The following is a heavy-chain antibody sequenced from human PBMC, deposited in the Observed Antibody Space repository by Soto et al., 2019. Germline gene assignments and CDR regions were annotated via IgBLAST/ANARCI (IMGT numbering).Heavy chain of an antibody. J-gene: IGHJ4*02. Sequence: PGGSLRLSCAASGFTFDDYAMHWVRQGPGKGLEWVSGISWNGGRVEYVDSVKGRFIISRDNAKNSLYLQMNSLRAEDTALYYCAKDLSPNQYSTGEYWGQGALVNVAS. CDR1: GFTFDDYA. D-gene: IGHD5-12*01. V-gene: IGHV3-9*01. CDR2: ISWNGGRV. CDR3: AKDLSPNQYSTGEY.